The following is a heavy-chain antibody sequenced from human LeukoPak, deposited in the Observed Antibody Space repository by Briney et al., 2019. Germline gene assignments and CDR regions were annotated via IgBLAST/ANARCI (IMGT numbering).Heavy chain of an antibody. J-gene: IGHJ6*03. Sequence: GGSLRLSCAASGFTVTRHYMHWVRQAPGKGLEWVSFIYMDGGSYTADSVEGGFSISRDDSKNTVFLQMNNLRVEDTAVYYCAREPAIMRLTDYYYYFDVWGKGTSVTVSS. V-gene: IGHV3-53*01. CDR2: IYMDGGS. CDR1: GFTVTRHY. CDR3: AREPAIMRLTDYYYYFDV. D-gene: IGHD2-2*01.